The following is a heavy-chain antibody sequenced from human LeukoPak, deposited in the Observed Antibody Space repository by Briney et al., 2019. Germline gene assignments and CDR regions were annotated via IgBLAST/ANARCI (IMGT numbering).Heavy chain of an antibody. CDR1: GFTFSSYS. Sequence: GGSLRLSCAASGFTFSSYSMNWVRQAPGKGLEWVSYIISSSSTIYYADSVKGRFTISRDNAKNSLYLQMNSLRAEDTAVYYCARDSPLLIAAAGTMDVWGQGTTVTVSS. J-gene: IGHJ6*02. CDR2: IISSSSTI. D-gene: IGHD6-13*01. CDR3: ARDSPLLIAAAGTMDV. V-gene: IGHV3-48*04.